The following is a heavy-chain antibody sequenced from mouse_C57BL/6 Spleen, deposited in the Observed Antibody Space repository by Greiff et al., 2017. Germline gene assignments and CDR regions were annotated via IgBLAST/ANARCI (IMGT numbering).Heavy chain of an antibody. J-gene: IGHJ4*01. CDR3: VRGGDYYGSEWDYYAMDY. Sequence: EVKVVESGGGLVQPKGSLKLSCAASGFSFNTYAMNWVRQAPGKGLEWVARIRSKSNNYATYYADSVKDRFTISRDDSESMLYLQMNNLKTEDTAMYYCVRGGDYYGSEWDYYAMDYWGQVTSVTVSS. CDR2: IRSKSNNYAT. D-gene: IGHD1-1*01. V-gene: IGHV10-1*01. CDR1: GFSFNTYA.